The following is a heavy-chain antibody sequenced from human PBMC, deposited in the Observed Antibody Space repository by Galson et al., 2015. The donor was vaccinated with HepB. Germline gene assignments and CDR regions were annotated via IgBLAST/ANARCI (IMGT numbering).Heavy chain of an antibody. J-gene: IGHJ4*02. V-gene: IGHV3-9*01. D-gene: IGHD1-7*01. Sequence: SLRLSCAASGFTFDDYAMHWVRQAPGKGLEWVSGISWNSGSIGYADSVKGRFTISRDNAKNTLYLQMNSLRAEDTAVYYCAKDITGTTGYWGQGTLVTVSS. CDR1: GFTFDDYA. CDR3: AKDITGTTGY. CDR2: ISWNSGSI.